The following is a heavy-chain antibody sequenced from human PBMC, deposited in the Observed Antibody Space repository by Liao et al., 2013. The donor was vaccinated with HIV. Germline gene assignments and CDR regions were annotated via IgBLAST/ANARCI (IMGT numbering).Heavy chain of an antibody. CDR1: GGSISSYY. D-gene: IGHD4-17*01. J-gene: IGHJ2*01. Sequence: QVYLQESGPGLVKPSETLSLTCTVSGGSISSYYWSWLRQSAGKGLEWIGRIHPTGNTNYNPSLESRVTMSADTSKNQFSLKLSSVTAADTAVYYCARYTVTPEGYWYFDLWGRGTLVTVSS. CDR3: ARYTVTPEGYWYFDL. CDR2: IHPTGNT. V-gene: IGHV4-4*07.